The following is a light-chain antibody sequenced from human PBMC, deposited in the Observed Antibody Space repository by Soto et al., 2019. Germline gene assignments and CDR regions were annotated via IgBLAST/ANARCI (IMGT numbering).Light chain of an antibody. J-gene: IGKJ1*01. CDR1: QSSSLW. CDR2: GTS. Sequence: DIHMTQSPSTLSASVGDRVTITCRASQSSSLWLAWYQQKPGRAPNLLIYGTSSLESGVPSRISGSGSGTEFTLTVSSLQPDDFATYYCQPYNDCSWSFGQGTKVEIK. CDR3: QPYNDCSWS. V-gene: IGKV1-5*03.